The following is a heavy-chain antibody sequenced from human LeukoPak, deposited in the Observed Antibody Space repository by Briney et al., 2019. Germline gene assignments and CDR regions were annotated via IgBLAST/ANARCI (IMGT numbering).Heavy chain of an antibody. Sequence: GGSLRLSCAASGFTFSNAWMSWVRQAPGKGLEWVGHIKSKTDGGTTDYAAPVKGRFTISRDDSKNTLYLQMNSLKIEDTAVYYCTIGTWIQLWLADFWGQGTLVTVSS. CDR2: IKSKTDGGTT. CDR1: GFTFSNAW. D-gene: IGHD5-18*01. CDR3: TIGTWIQLWLADF. J-gene: IGHJ4*02. V-gene: IGHV3-15*01.